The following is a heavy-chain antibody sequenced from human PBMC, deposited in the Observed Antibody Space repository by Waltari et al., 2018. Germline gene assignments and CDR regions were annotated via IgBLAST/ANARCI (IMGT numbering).Heavy chain of an antibody. CDR2: INPNSGGT. D-gene: IGHD2-15*01. CDR3: ARSYCSGGSCVYYYYYGMDV. Sequence: QVQMVQSGAEVKKPGASVKVSCMASGYSFTGHYMLLVRQAPGQGLEWMGWINPNSGGTNYAQKFQGRVTMTRDTSISTAYMELSRLRSDDTAVYYCARSYCSGGSCVYYYYYGMDVWGQGTTVTVSS. J-gene: IGHJ6*02. CDR1: GYSFTGHY. V-gene: IGHV1-2*02.